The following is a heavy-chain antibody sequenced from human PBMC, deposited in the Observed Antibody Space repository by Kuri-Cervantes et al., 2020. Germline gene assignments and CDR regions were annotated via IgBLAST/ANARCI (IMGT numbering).Heavy chain of an antibody. Sequence: GESLKISCAASGFTVSSNYMSWVRQAPGKGLEWVSVIYSGGSTYYADSVKGRFTISRDNSKNTLYLQMNSLRAEDTAVYYCARAKAIFGARKSGMDVWGQGTTVTVSS. V-gene: IGHV3-53*05. J-gene: IGHJ6*02. CDR2: IYSGGST. CDR1: GFTVSSNY. CDR3: ARAKAIFGARKSGMDV. D-gene: IGHD3-3*01.